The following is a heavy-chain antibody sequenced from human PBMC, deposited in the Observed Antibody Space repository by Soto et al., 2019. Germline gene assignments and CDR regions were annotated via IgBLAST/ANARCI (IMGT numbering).Heavy chain of an antibody. V-gene: IGHV4-31*03. J-gene: IGHJ4*02. D-gene: IGHD3-10*01. Sequence: QVQLQESGPGLVKPSQTLSLTCTVSGGSISSGAYYWSWIRQHPGKGLEWIGYMYYTGSTYYNPYLKSRITISVDTSRNQFSLKLSSVTAADTAVYYCARGRDYYGSGSYYDYWGQGTLVTVSS. CDR3: ARGRDYYGSGSYYDY. CDR1: GGSISSGAYY. CDR2: MYYTGST.